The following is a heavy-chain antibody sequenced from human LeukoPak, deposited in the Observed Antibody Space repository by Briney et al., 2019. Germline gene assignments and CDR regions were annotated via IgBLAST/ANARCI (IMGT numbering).Heavy chain of an antibody. V-gene: IGHV1-8*01. CDR3: ATVPSGYCSGGSCAYFDY. J-gene: IGHJ4*02. CDR1: GYTFTSYD. Sequence: GASVTVSCEASGYTFTSYDINWVRQATGQGLEWMGWMNPNSGNTGYAQKFQGRVTMTRNTSISTAYMELSSLRSEDTAVYYCATVPSGYCSGGSCAYFDYWGQGTLVTVSS. CDR2: MNPNSGNT. D-gene: IGHD2-15*01.